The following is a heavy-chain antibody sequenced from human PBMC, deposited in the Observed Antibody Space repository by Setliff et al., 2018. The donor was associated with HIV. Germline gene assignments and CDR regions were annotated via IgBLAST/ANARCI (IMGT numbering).Heavy chain of an antibody. CDR1: GFTFSKAW. V-gene: IGHV3-15*01. Sequence: PGESLKISCAAAGFTFSKAWMSWFRQTPGKGLEWVGHISSEAQGGAIEYVEPVKGRFTISRDDSRNTLYLDMNSLKTEDTAVYYCTGSFLGNWGQGTLVTVSS. CDR3: TGSFLGN. CDR2: ISSEAQGGAI. D-gene: IGHD3-3*01. J-gene: IGHJ4*02.